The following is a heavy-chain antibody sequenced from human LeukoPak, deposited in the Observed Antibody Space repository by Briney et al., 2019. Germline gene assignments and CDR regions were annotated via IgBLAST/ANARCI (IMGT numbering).Heavy chain of an antibody. D-gene: IGHD6-13*01. V-gene: IGHV4-30-2*01. CDR2: IYQSGTT. J-gene: IGHJ5*01. CDR3: GRGGIAAAASGIDS. Sequence: SETLSLTCAVSGGSISSGGFSWNWIRQPPGKGLEWIGYIYQSGTTYYNPSLKSRVTISVDRPKNQFSLKLSSVTAADTAVYYCGRGGIAAAASGIDSWGQGTLVTVSS. CDR1: GGSISSGGFS.